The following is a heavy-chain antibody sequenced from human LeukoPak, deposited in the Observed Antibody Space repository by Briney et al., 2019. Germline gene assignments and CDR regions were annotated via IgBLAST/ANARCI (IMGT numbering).Heavy chain of an antibody. V-gene: IGHV4-59*01. CDR1: GGSISSYY. J-gene: IGHJ3*02. CDR2: IYYSGST. D-gene: IGHD3-16*02. CDR3: ARDSNDYVWGSYRYKGDAFDI. Sequence: SETLSLTCTVSGGSISSYYWSWIRQPPGKGLEWIGYIYYSGSTNYNPSLKSRVTISVDTSKNQFSPKLSSVTAADTAVYYCARDSNDYVWGSYRYKGDAFDIWGQGTMVTVSS.